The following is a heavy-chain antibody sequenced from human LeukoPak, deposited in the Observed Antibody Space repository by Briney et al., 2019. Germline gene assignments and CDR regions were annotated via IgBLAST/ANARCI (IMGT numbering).Heavy chain of an antibody. Sequence: GGSLRLSCAASGFTFRSYPMSWVRQAPGKGLEWVSSISGSGGSTYYADSVKGRFTISRDNSKNTLYLQMNSLRAEDTAVYYCAKREGSRGLLSQYYFDYWGQGTLVTVSS. CDR3: AKREGSRGLLSQYYFDY. J-gene: IGHJ4*02. V-gene: IGHV3-23*01. CDR2: ISGSGGST. CDR1: GFTFRSYP. D-gene: IGHD3-10*01.